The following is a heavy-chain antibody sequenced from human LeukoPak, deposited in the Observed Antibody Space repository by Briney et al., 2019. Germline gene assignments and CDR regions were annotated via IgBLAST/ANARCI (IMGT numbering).Heavy chain of an antibody. CDR2: IIPNLGIA. J-gene: IGHJ5*02. CDR1: GGTFSSYA. Sequence: SVTLSCKASGGTFSSYAISWVRQAPGQGLEWMGRIIPNLGIANYAQKFQGRVTITADKSTSTAYMELSSLRSEDTAVYYCARELYYDILTGPPSRFDPWVQGTLVTVSS. CDR3: ARELYYDILTGPPSRFDP. V-gene: IGHV1-69*04. D-gene: IGHD3-9*01.